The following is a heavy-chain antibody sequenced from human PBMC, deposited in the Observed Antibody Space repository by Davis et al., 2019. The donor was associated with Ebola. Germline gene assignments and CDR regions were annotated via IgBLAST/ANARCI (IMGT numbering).Heavy chain of an antibody. CDR3: ATSSSWPTFDY. V-gene: IGHV3-23*01. CDR1: GFTFSSYA. J-gene: IGHJ4*01. D-gene: IGHD6-13*01. CDR2: ISGSGGST. Sequence: PGGSLRLSCAASGFTFSSYAMSWVRQAPGKGLEWVSAISGSGGSTYYADSVKGRFTISRDNSKNTRYLQRNSLRAEDTAVYYCATSSSWPTFDYWGQGTLVTVSS.